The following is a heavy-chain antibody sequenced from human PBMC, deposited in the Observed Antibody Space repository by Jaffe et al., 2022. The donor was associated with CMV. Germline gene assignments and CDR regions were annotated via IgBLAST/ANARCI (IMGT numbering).Heavy chain of an antibody. V-gene: IGHV3-11*01. CDR3: ARDPFGYTSDYSPHLFDF. D-gene: IGHD5-18*01. Sequence: QVKLVESGGGLVKPGGSLRLSCAASGFTFKDYYMNWIRQAPGKGLEWVSYISGSGTTIFYGDSVKGRFTVSRDNAKNSLYLQMNTLTAEDTAVYYCARDPFGYTSDYSPHLFDFWGQGTLVTVSS. CDR1: GFTFKDYY. CDR2: ISGSGTTI. J-gene: IGHJ4*02.